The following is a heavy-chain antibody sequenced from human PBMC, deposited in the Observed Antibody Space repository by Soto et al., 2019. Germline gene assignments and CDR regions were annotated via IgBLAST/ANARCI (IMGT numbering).Heavy chain of an antibody. J-gene: IGHJ5*02. CDR1: GFTFSSYA. D-gene: IGHD3-10*01. CDR2: ISGSGGST. V-gene: IGHV3-23*01. Sequence: GGSLRLSCAASGFTFSSYAMSWVRQAPGKGLEWVSAISGSGGSTYYADSVKGRFTISRDNSKNTLYLQMNSLRAEDTAVYYCAKDHIGRTYYYGSGMRSRGEAAFDPWGQGTLVTVSS. CDR3: AKDHIGRTYYYGSGMRSRGEAAFDP.